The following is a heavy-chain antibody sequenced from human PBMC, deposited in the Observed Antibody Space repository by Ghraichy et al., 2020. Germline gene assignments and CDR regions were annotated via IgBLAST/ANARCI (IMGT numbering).Heavy chain of an antibody. V-gene: IGHV1-69*13. D-gene: IGHD3-22*01. CDR1: GGTFSSYA. CDR3: EREHTGYYYDSSDYAAAFDI. CDR2: IIPIFGSS. J-gene: IGHJ3*02. Sequence: SVKVSCKASGGTFSSYAISWVRQAPGQGLEWMGKIIPIFGSSKYAQRFQGRVTITADGSTRTAYMELRSLRSEDTAMYYCEREHTGYYYDSSDYAAAFDIWGQGTMVTVSS.